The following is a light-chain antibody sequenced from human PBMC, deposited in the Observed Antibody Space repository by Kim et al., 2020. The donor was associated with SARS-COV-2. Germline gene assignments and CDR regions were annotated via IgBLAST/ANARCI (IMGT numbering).Light chain of an antibody. CDR3: SSYASSISWV. CDR1: RSDVGGYNY. CDR2: DVK. Sequence: GQSLTISCTGTRSDVGGYNYVSCYQHPPGTAPQLMIYDVKNRPSGIANRFSGSKSGNTASLTISGLQAEDEADYYCSSYASSISWVFGGGTKVTVL. J-gene: IGLJ3*02. V-gene: IGLV2-14*03.